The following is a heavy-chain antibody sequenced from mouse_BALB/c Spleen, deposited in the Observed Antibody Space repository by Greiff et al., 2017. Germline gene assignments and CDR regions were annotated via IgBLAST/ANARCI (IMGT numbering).Heavy chain of an antibody. V-gene: IGHV14-1*02. CDR3: ARGAMDY. J-gene: IGHJ4*01. CDR2: IDPENGNT. Sequence: EVQLQQSGAELVRPGALVKLSCTASGFTFKDYYMHWVKQRPEQGLEWIGWIDPENGNTIYDPKFQGKASITADTSSNTAYLQLSSLTSEDTAVYYCARGAMDYWGQGTSVTVSA. CDR1: GFTFKDYY.